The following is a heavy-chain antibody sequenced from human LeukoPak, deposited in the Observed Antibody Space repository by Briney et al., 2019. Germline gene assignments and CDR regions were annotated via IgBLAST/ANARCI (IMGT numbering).Heavy chain of an antibody. CDR3: ARHRLGYSYGPFDY. D-gene: IGHD5-18*01. CDR1: GGSFSSSNYY. J-gene: IGHJ4*02. CDR2: IYYSGRT. Sequence: SETLSLTCTVSGGSFSSSNYYWGWIRQPPGKGLEWIGSIYYSGRTYYNPSLKSRVTISIDTSKNQFSLKLSSVTAADTAVYYCARHRLGYSYGPFDYWGLGTLVTVSS. V-gene: IGHV4-39*01.